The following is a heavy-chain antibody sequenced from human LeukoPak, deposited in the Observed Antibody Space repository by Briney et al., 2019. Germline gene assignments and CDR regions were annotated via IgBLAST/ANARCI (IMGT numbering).Heavy chain of an antibody. D-gene: IGHD6-19*01. CDR2: ISWNSGSI. Sequence: PGGSLRLSCAASGFTFGDFHMSWIRQAPGKGLEWVSGISWNSGSIAYADSVKGRFTISRDNGKNSLYLQMNSLRPEDMALYYCAKVPTRYSSGFLDDAFDIWGQGTKVTVSS. CDR3: AKVPTRYSSGFLDDAFDI. J-gene: IGHJ3*02. V-gene: IGHV3-9*03. CDR1: GFTFGDFH.